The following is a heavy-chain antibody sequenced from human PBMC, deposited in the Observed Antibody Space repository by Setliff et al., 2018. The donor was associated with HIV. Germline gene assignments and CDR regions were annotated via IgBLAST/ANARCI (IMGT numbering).Heavy chain of an antibody. J-gene: IGHJ6*02. CDR3: AKPLTQWGVSPYHYAVDV. CDR2: IWADEITK. CDR1: GFIFSSYA. V-gene: IGHV3-33*06. Sequence: PGGSLRLSCEASGFIFSSYAMHWVRQAPGMGLEWVAMIWADEITKFYADSVKGRFTISTDNSKNTLYLQMNSLRAEDTAVYYCAKPLTQWGVSPYHYAVDVWGQGTTVTV. D-gene: IGHD1-26*01.